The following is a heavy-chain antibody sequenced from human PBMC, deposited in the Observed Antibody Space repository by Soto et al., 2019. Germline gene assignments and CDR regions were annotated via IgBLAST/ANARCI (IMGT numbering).Heavy chain of an antibody. D-gene: IGHD6-19*01. J-gene: IGHJ6*02. V-gene: IGHV3-33*01. CDR2: IWYDGSNK. Sequence: GGSLRLSCAASGFTFSSYGMHWVRQAPGKGLEWVAVIWYDGSNKYYADSVKGRFTISRDNSKNTLYLQMNSLRAEDTAVYYCARDIHSSGWNYYYYYGMDVWGQGTTVTVSS. CDR1: GFTFSSYG. CDR3: ARDIHSSGWNYYYYYGMDV.